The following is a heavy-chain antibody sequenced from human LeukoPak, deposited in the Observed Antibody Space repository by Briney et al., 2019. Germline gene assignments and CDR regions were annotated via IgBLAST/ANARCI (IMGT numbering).Heavy chain of an antibody. J-gene: IGHJ4*02. CDR1: GGSISSSNW. CDR3: ARSGGVTSDFRFGPYYFDY. Sequence: PSETLSLTCAVSGGSISSSNWWSWVRQPPGKGLEWIGEIYHSGSTNYNPSLKSRVTISVDKSKNQFSLKLSSVTAADTAVYYCARSGGVTSDFRFGPYYFDYWGQGTLVTVSS. D-gene: IGHD3-10*01. CDR2: IYHSGST. V-gene: IGHV4-4*02.